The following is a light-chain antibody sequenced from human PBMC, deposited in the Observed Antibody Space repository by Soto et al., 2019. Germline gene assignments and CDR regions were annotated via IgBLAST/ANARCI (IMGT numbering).Light chain of an antibody. J-gene: IGKJ4*01. CDR2: GAS. Sequence: DIQMTQSPSSVSASVGDRVTITCRASQGISSWLAWYQQKPGEAPKLLIYGASNLQSGVPSRFGGSGSGTDFTLTISSLQPEEFATYDCQQATRFPVSFGGGTKVEIK. CDR3: QQATRFPVS. CDR1: QGISSW. V-gene: IGKV1-12*01.